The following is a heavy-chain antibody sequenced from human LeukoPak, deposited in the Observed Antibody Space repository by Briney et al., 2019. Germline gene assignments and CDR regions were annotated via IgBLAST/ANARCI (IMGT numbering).Heavy chain of an antibody. J-gene: IGHJ4*02. D-gene: IGHD6-6*01. CDR1: GFTFSSYS. CDR3: ARNGQQLAYYFDY. Sequence: GGALRLSCAASGFTFSSYSMNWVRQAPGKGLEWVSSISSSSNYIYYADSVKGRFTISRDNAKNSLYLQINSLRAEDTAVYYCARNGQQLAYYFDYWGQGTLVTVSS. CDR2: ISSSSNYI. V-gene: IGHV3-21*01.